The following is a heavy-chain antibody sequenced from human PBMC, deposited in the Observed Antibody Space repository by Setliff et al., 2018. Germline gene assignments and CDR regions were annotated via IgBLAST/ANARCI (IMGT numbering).Heavy chain of an antibody. J-gene: IGHJ3*02. V-gene: IGHV3-23*01. CDR1: GFTFSSYA. CDR2: ISGSGGST. Sequence: ASVKVSCAASGFTFSSYAMSWVRQAPGKGLEWVSAISGSGGSTYYADSVKDRFTISRDNSKNTLYLQMNSLRAEDTAVYYCAKETRITMIVVPHDAFDIWGQGTMVTVSS. CDR3: AKETRITMIVVPHDAFDI. D-gene: IGHD3-22*01.